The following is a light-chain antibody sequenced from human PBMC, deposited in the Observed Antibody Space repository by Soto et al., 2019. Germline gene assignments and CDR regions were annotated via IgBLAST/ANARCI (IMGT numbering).Light chain of an antibody. J-gene: IGKJ1*01. Sequence: AIQMTQSPSSLSASIGDRVTITCRASQAIRNDLGWYQQKPGEAPRVLIYSVSSLHTGVPSRFSGSGSGTEFTLTISNLQPEDSATYYCLQDYNYPRTFGQGTTVEIK. V-gene: IGKV1-6*01. CDR3: LQDYNYPRT. CDR2: SVS. CDR1: QAIRND.